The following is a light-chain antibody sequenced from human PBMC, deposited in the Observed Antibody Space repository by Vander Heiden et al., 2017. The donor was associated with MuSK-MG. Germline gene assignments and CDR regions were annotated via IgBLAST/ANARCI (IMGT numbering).Light chain of an antibody. CDR1: SSDVGGYNY. J-gene: IGLJ1*01. V-gene: IGLV2-14*01. CDR3: SSCTISTTRVV. Sequence: SPLTPPPSPSGAPGQWSTISCTGSSSDVGGYNYASWYQQLPGKAPNRMIYDVSNRPSGVSSRFSGSKSGATASLAIYGLQAEDEADYYCSSCTISTTRVVFGTGTKVTVL. CDR2: DVS.